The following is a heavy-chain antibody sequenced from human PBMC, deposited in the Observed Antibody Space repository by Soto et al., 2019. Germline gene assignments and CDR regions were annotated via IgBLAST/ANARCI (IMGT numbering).Heavy chain of an antibody. CDR2: ISAYNGNT. Sequence: QVQLVQSGAEVKKPGASVKVSCKASGYTFTSYGISWVRQAPGQGLEWMGWISAYNGNTNYAQRLQGRVTMTTDTSTSTAYREQRSQRSDITAVYYCARARGSSGYYSVQFEYYFDYWGQGTLVTVST. J-gene: IGHJ4*02. V-gene: IGHV1-18*01. D-gene: IGHD3-22*01. CDR3: ARARGSSGYYSVQFEYYFDY. CDR1: GYTFTSYG.